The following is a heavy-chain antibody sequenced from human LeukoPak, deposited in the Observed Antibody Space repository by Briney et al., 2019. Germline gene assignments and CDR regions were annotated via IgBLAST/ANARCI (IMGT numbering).Heavy chain of an antibody. V-gene: IGHV1-8*01. CDR1: RYTFTSYD. Sequence: ASVKLSCKASRYTFTSYDINWVRQATGQGPEWMGWMNPNSGNTGYAQQFQGRVTMTRTTSTSTAYMELSSLRSDDTAVYYCARGWFGQLLQDYWGQGTLVTVSS. D-gene: IGHD3-10*01. CDR3: ARGWFGQLLQDY. J-gene: IGHJ4*02. CDR2: MNPNSGNT.